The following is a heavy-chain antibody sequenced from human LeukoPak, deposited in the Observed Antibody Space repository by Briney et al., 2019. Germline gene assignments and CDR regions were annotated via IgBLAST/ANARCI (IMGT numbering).Heavy chain of an antibody. J-gene: IGHJ4*02. V-gene: IGHV5-51*01. CDR3: ASEYCSGGNCYFDY. CDR2: IFPGDSDT. Sequence: GESLKISCKGSEYSFATYWIGWVRQMPGQGLEWRGIIFPGDSDTRYSPSFQGQVTISADKSISTAYLQWSSLKASSTAIYYCASEYCSGGNCYFDYWGQGTLVTVSS. D-gene: IGHD2-15*01. CDR1: EYSFATYW.